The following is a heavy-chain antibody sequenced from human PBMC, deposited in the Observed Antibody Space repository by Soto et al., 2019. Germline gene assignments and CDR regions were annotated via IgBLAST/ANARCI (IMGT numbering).Heavy chain of an antibody. V-gene: IGHV4-61*01. CDR1: GGSVSSGSYY. D-gene: IGHD3-9*01. CDR3: ASYDILTGYPDY. CDR2: IYYSGST. J-gene: IGHJ4*02. Sequence: SETLSLTCTVSGGSVSSGSYYWSWILQPPGKGLEWIGYIYYSGSTNYNPSLKSRVTISVDTSKNQFSLKLSSVTAADTAVYYCASYDILTGYPDYWGQGNMVIVSP.